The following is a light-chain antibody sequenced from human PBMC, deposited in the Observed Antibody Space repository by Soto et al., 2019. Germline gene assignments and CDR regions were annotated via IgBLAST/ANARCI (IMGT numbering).Light chain of an antibody. V-gene: IGLV4-69*01. Sequence: QLVLTQSPSASASLGASVKLTCTLSSGHSSYAIAWHQQQPEKGPRYLMKLSSDGSHSKGDGIPDRFSGSSSGAERYLTISRLQAEDGAGYYCQTWDTGARVVFGGGTKLTVL. CDR3: QTWDTGARVV. J-gene: IGLJ2*01. CDR2: LSSDGSH. CDR1: SGHSSYA.